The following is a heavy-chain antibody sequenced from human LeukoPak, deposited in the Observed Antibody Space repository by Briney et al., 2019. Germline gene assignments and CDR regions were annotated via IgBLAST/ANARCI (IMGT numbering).Heavy chain of an antibody. V-gene: IGHV3-64*01. CDR3: ARSRVVFGSDRYFDY. CDR1: GFTFSSYA. J-gene: IGHJ4*02. Sequence: PGGSLRLSCAASGFTFSSYAMHWVRQAPGKGLEYVSAISSNGGATYYANPVKGRFTISRDNSKNTLYLQMGSLRAEDMAVYYCARSRVVFGSDRYFDYWGQGTLVTVSS. CDR2: ISSNGGAT. D-gene: IGHD3-10*01.